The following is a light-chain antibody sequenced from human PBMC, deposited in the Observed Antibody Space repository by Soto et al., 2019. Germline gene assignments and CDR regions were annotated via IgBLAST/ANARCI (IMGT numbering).Light chain of an antibody. CDR3: SSYIGSSTRV. CDR2: EVT. Sequence: QSALTQPASVSGSPGQSITISCTGTSSDIGTYTYVSWYQQHPGEAPKLIIFEVTNRPPGVSTRFSGSKSGNTASLTISGLQDEDEADYYCSSYIGSSTRVFGTGTKLPS. V-gene: IGLV2-14*01. J-gene: IGLJ1*01. CDR1: SSDIGTYTY.